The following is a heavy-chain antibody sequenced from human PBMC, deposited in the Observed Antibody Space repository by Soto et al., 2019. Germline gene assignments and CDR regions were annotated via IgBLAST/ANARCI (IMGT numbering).Heavy chain of an antibody. CDR1: GGSFSGHQ. J-gene: IGHJ5*02. Sequence: PSETLSLTCAVYGGSFSGHQWSWIRRPPGKGLEWIGEIHHGGTTNYSPSLKSRVTISMDTSKNQFSLNLSSVTAADTAVYYCARELFGRSVWFDPWGQGTLVTVSS. CDR3: ARELFGRSVWFDP. V-gene: IGHV4-34*01. D-gene: IGHD3-10*01. CDR2: IHHGGTT.